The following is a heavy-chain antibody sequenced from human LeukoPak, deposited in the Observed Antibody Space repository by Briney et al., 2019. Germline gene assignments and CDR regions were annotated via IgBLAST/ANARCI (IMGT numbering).Heavy chain of an antibody. Sequence: GGSLRLSCAASGFTFSDHYMSWVRQAPGKGLEWVSAISGSGGSTYYADSVKGRFTISRDNSKNTLYLQMNSLRAEDTAVYYCAKDGFGGDYGDPFDYWGQGTLVTVSS. J-gene: IGHJ4*02. V-gene: IGHV3-23*01. CDR3: AKDGFGGDYGDPFDY. CDR1: GFTFSDHY. CDR2: ISGSGGST. D-gene: IGHD4-17*01.